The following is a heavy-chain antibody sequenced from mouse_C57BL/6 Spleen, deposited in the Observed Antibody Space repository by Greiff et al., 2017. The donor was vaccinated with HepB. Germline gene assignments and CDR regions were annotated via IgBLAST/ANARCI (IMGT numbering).Heavy chain of an antibody. CDR3: AREDDGYYVGFAY. Sequence: VQLKESGPGLVKPSQSLSLTCSVTGYSITSGYYWNWIRQFPGNKLEWMGYISYDGSNNYNPSLKNRISITRDTSKNQFFLKLNSVTTEDTATYYCAREDDGYYVGFAYWGQGTLVTVSA. D-gene: IGHD2-3*01. CDR1: GYSITSGYY. V-gene: IGHV3-6*01. CDR2: ISYDGSN. J-gene: IGHJ3*01.